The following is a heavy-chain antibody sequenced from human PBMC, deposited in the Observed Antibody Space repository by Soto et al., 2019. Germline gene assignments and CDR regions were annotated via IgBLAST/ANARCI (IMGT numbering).Heavy chain of an antibody. CDR1: GGSISSGDYY. D-gene: IGHD2-2*02. Sequence: SETLSLTCTVSGGSISSGDYYWSWIRQPPGKGLEWIGYIYYSGSTYYNPSLKSRVTISVDTSKNQFSLKLSSVTAADTAVYYCARSGAAIRSYYYYGMDVWGQGTTVSVSS. CDR3: ARSGAAIRSYYYYGMDV. CDR2: IYYSGST. V-gene: IGHV4-30-4*01. J-gene: IGHJ6*02.